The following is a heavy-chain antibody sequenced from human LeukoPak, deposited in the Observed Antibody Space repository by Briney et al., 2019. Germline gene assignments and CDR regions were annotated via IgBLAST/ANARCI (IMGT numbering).Heavy chain of an antibody. CDR1: GFTFSSYS. Sequence: PGGSLRLSCAASGFTFSSYSMNWVRQAPGKGLEWVSSISSSSSYMYYADSVKGRFTISRDNAKNSLYLQMNSLRAEDTAVYYCARKSGNYDWGQGTLVTVSS. V-gene: IGHV3-21*01. D-gene: IGHD4-11*01. CDR2: ISSSSSYM. CDR3: ARKSGNYD. J-gene: IGHJ4*02.